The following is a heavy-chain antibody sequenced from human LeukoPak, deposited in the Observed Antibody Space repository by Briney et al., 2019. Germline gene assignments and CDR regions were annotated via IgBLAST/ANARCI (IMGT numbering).Heavy chain of an antibody. Sequence: GGSLRLSCAASGFTFSSYWMSWVRQAPGKGLEWVANIKQDGSEKYYVDSVKGRFTISRDNAKNSLYLQMNSLRAGDTAVYYCARDLLVPEAIFDGMDVWGQGTTVTVSS. D-gene: IGHD3-3*01. CDR3: ARDLLVPEAIFDGMDV. V-gene: IGHV3-7*01. CDR1: GFTFSSYW. CDR2: IKQDGSEK. J-gene: IGHJ6*02.